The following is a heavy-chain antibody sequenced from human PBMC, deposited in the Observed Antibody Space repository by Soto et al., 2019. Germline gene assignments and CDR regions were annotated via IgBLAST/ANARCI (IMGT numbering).Heavy chain of an antibody. CDR2: IDPSDSYT. CDR3: ARAGIEVDGKNPGGWLDP. Sequence: GDSLKISCRFSGYIFTSDCISWVRQMPGEFREWMGRIDPSDSYTNYSPSFQGHVTISAHKSISTAYLQWSSLKASDTAMYYCARAGIEVDGKNPGGWLDPWGQRTLVTVSS. V-gene: IGHV5-10-1*01. D-gene: IGHD6-19*01. CDR1: GYIFTSDC. J-gene: IGHJ5*02.